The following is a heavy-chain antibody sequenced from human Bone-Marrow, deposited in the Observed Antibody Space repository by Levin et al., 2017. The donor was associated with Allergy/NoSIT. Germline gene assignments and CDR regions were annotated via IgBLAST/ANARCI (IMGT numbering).Heavy chain of an antibody. CDR2: ISGSGGST. J-gene: IGHJ5*02. D-gene: IGHD6-13*01. CDR3: AKDQGIAAQNRGFDP. V-gene: IGHV3-23*01. Sequence: GESLKISCAASGFTFSSYAMSWVRQAPGKGLEWVSAISGSGGSTYYADSVKGRFTISRDNSKNTLYLQMNSLRAEDTAVYYCAKDQGIAAQNRGFDPWGQGTLVTVSS. CDR1: GFTFSSYA.